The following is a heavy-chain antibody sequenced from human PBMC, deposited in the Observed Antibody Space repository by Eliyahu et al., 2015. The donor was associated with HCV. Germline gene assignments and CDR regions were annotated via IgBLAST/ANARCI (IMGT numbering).Heavy chain of an antibody. CDR3: ARDRGGAPPQYYFDY. CDR1: GFSFSSYG. CDR2: IWNDGSDK. D-gene: IGHD3-10*01. J-gene: IGHJ4*02. Sequence: QVQLVESGGGVVQPGRSLRLSCAASGFSFSSYGXHWVRXGPGKGLGGVAVIWNDGSDKYYADSVKGRFTISRDNSENTLYLQMNSLRIEDTAVYFCARDRGGAPPQYYFDYWGQGTLVTVSS. V-gene: IGHV3-33*08.